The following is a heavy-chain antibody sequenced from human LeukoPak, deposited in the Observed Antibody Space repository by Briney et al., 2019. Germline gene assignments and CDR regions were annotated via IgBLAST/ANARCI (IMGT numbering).Heavy chain of an antibody. CDR1: GFTFSSYA. V-gene: IGHV3-23*01. D-gene: IGHD3-3*01. J-gene: IGHJ4*02. CDR3: AKASSRFGVVITFDY. Sequence: GGSLRLSCAASGFTFSSYAMSWVRQAPGKGPEWVSAISGSGGSTYYADSVKGRFTISRDNSKNTLYLQMNSLRAEDTAVYYCAKASSRFGVVITFDYWGQGTLVTVSS. CDR2: ISGSGGST.